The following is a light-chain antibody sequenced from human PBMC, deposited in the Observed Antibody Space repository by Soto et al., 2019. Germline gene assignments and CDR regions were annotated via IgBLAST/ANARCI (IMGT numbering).Light chain of an antibody. CDR1: QSITRW. V-gene: IGKV1-5*01. J-gene: IGKJ5*01. Sequence: DIQMTQSPASLSASVGDGVAITCQASQSITRWLTWYQHKPGKAPKLLIYEASSLQSGVPSRFSGSGSGTESALTISGLQPDDVARYYCQQYNSYPITFGQGTRLEIK. CDR3: QQYNSYPIT. CDR2: EAS.